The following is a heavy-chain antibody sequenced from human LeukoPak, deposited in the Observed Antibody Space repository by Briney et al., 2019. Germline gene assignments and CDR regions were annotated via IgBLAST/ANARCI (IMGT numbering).Heavy chain of an antibody. CDR3: AKPPFWSGLEDAFDI. CDR2: ISGSGGST. Sequence: TGGSLRLSCAASGFTFSSYAMSWVRQAPGKGLEWVSAISGSGGSTYYADSVKGRFTISRGNSKNTLYLQMNSLRAEDTAVYYCAKPPFWSGLEDAFDIWGQGTMVTVSS. V-gene: IGHV3-23*01. CDR1: GFTFSSYA. D-gene: IGHD3-3*01. J-gene: IGHJ3*02.